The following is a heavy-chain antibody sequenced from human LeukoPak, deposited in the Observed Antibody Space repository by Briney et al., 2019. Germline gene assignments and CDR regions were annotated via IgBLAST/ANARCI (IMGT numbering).Heavy chain of an antibody. Sequence: GGSLRLPCAASGFALSSHWMTWVRQVPGRGPEWVANVNRDGSETYYLDSVKGRFTISKDNAKNSLYLQMDSLRAEDTALYHCARNNGMDVWGQGTTVIVSS. CDR3: ARNNGMDV. CDR2: VNRDGSET. CDR1: GFALSSHW. J-gene: IGHJ6*02. V-gene: IGHV3-7*03.